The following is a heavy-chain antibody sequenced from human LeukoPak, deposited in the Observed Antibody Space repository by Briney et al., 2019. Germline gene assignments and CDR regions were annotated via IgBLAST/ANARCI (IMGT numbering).Heavy chain of an antibody. V-gene: IGHV1-24*01. D-gene: IGHD1-26*01. CDR1: GYTLTGLS. Sequence: GASVKVSCKVSGYTLTGLSMHWVRQAPGKGLEWMGGFDPEDGETIYAQKFQGRVTMTEDTSTDTAYMELSSLRSEDTAVYYCATDLKRFGWELSEISAFDIWGQGTMVTVSS. CDR2: FDPEDGET. J-gene: IGHJ3*02. CDR3: ATDLKRFGWELSEISAFDI.